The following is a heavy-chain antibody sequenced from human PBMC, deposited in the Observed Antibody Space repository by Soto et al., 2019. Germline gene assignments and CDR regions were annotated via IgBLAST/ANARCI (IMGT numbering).Heavy chain of an antibody. D-gene: IGHD3-10*01. CDR3: ARGVVAGNWFDP. CDR1: GGSISSGGYY. J-gene: IGHJ5*02. Sequence: SETLSLTCTVSGGSISSGGYYWSWIRQHPGKGLEWIGYIYYSGSTYYNPSLKSRVTISVDTSKNQFSLKLSSVTAADTAVYYCARGVVAGNWFDPWGQGTLGTVSS. CDR2: IYYSGST. V-gene: IGHV4-31*03.